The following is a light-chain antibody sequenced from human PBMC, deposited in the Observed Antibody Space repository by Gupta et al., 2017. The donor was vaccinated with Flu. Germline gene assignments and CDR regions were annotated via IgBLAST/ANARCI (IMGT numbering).Light chain of an antibody. V-gene: IGLV1-51*02. CDR2: EGN. Sequence: QSVLTQPPSVSAAPGQKVTIYCPGSSSTIWNTYVSWYQQLPGAAPKLLIYEGNKRPSGIPYRFSGSKSGTSATLVITGLQTGDEAYYYCGTWDSSLSAGVFGGGTKRTVL. CDR3: GTWDSSLSAGV. CDR1: SSTIWNTY. J-gene: IGLJ3*02.